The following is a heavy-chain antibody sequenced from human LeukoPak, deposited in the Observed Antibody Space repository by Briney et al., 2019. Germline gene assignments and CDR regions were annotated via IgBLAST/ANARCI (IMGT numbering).Heavy chain of an antibody. CDR1: GFTFNRSD. V-gene: IGHV3-30*02. D-gene: IGHD2-8*01. CDR3: ARMAG. CDR2: IQYDGGSK. J-gene: IGHJ4*02. Sequence: GESLRLSCAASGFTFNRSDMHWVRQAPGKGLEWVAFIQYDGGSKFYADSVKGRFTISRDNSKNTLYLQMSSLRAEDTAVYYCARMAGWGQGTLVTVSS.